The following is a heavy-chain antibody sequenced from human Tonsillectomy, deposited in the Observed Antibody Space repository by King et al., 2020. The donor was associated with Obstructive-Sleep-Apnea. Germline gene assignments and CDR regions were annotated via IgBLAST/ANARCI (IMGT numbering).Heavy chain of an antibody. V-gene: IGHV3-7*01. CDR2: IQQEGSEK. D-gene: IGHD2-21*02. CDR1: GFTFSSYC. CDR3: ASAGLYDRYCGGDCPFDY. Sequence: VQLVESGGGLVQPGGSLRLSCAASGFTFSSYCMSWVRQAPGKGLEWVANIQQEGSEKYYVDSVKGRFSISRDNAKNSPYLHMNSLRAEDTAGYYCASAGLYDRYCGGDCPFDYWGQGTLVTVSA. J-gene: IGHJ4*02.